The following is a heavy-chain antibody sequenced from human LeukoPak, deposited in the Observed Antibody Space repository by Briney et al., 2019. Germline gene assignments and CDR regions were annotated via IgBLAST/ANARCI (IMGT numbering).Heavy chain of an antibody. CDR2: IYHSGST. CDR3: ARVEGYDILTGRYYYYYYMDV. V-gene: IGHV4-4*02. CDR1: GGSISSSNW. J-gene: IGHJ6*03. D-gene: IGHD3-9*01. Sequence: SETLSLTCAVSGGSISSSNWWSWVRQPPGKGLEWIGEIYHSGSTNYNPSLKSRVTISVDTSKNQFSLKLSSVTAADTAVYYCARVEGYDILTGRYYYYYYMDVWGKGTTVTVSS.